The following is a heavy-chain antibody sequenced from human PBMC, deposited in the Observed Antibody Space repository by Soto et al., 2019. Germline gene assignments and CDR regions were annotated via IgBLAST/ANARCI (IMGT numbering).Heavy chain of an antibody. CDR1: GYTFTGYY. CDR3: ARARITMIVGDY. D-gene: IGHD3-22*01. V-gene: IGHV1-2*02. CDR2: INPNSGGT. Sequence: ASVKVSCKASGYTFTGYYMHWVRQAPGQGLEWMGWINPNSGGTNYAQKFQGRVTMTRDTSISTAYMELSRLRSDDTAAYYCARARITMIVGDYWGQGTLVTVSS. J-gene: IGHJ4*02.